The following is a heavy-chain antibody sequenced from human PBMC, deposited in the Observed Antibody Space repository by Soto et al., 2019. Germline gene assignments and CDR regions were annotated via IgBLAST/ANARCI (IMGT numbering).Heavy chain of an antibody. J-gene: IGHJ4*02. Sequence: ASETLSLTCTVSGGSVSSGSYYWSWIRQPPGKGLEWIGYIYYSGSTNYNPSLKSRVTISVDTSKNQFSLKLSSVTAADTAVYYCARYSGSYYGFDLNLNDYWGQGTLVPVSS. CDR1: GGSVSSGSYY. V-gene: IGHV4-61*01. CDR3: ARYSGSYYGFDLNLNDY. CDR2: IYYSGST. D-gene: IGHD1-26*01.